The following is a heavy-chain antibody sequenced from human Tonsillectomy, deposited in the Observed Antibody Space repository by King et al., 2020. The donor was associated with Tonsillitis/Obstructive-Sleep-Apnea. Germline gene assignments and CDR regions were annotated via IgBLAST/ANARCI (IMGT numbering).Heavy chain of an antibody. CDR1: GFTFSSYG. J-gene: IGHJ4*02. Sequence: VQLVESGGGVVQPGRSLRLSCAASGFTFSSYGMHWVRQAPGKGLEWVAVIWYDGSNKYYADSVKGRFTISRDNSKNTLYLQMNSLRAEDTAVYYCARPASDYDFWSGYHFDYWGQGTLVTVSS. CDR3: ARPASDYDFWSGYHFDY. D-gene: IGHD3-3*01. CDR2: IWYDGSNK. V-gene: IGHV3-33*01.